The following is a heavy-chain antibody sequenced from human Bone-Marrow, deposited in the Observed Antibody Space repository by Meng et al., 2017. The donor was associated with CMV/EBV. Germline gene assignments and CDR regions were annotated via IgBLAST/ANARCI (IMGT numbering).Heavy chain of an antibody. CDR2: ISSSSSYI. CDR3: ARVAPLGSGGDSFDY. V-gene: IGHV3-21*01. J-gene: IGHJ4*02. Sequence: GGSLRLSCAASGCTFSSFSMNWVRQAPGKGLEWVSSISSSSSYIYYADSVKGRFTISRDNAKNSLYLQMNSLRAEDTAVYYCARVAPLGSGGDSFDYWGQGTLVTVSS. CDR1: GCTFSSFS. D-gene: IGHD2-15*01.